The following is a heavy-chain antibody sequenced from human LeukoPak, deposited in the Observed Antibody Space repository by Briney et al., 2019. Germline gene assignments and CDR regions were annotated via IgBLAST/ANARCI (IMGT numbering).Heavy chain of an antibody. D-gene: IGHD6-13*01. CDR2: IYYSGST. CDR3: ARYLRVAAAGVDP. J-gene: IGHJ5*02. V-gene: IGHV4-59*01. Sequence: SETLSLTCTVSGGSISNYYWSWIRQSPGKGLEWIGYIYYSGSTNYNPSLKSRVTISVDMSKNQFSLKLRSVTAADTAVYYCARYLRVAAAGVDPWGQGTLVTVSS. CDR1: GGSISNYY.